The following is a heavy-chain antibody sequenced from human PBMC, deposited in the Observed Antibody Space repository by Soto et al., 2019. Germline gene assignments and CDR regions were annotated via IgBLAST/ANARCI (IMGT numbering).Heavy chain of an antibody. CDR3: ARRSIPNSYCSSTSCYDYYYYGMDV. Sequence: GESLKISCKGSGYSFTSYWIGWVRQMPGKGLEWMGIIYPGDSDTRYSPSFQGQVTISADKSIRTAYLQWSSLKASDAAMYYCARRSIPNSYCSSTSCYDYYYYGMDVWGQGTTVTVSS. CDR1: GYSFTSYW. J-gene: IGHJ6*02. D-gene: IGHD2-2*01. CDR2: IYPGDSDT. V-gene: IGHV5-51*01.